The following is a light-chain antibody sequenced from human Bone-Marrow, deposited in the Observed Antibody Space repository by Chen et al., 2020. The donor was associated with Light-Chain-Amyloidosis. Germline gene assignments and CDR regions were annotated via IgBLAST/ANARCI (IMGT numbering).Light chain of an antibody. CDR1: DLPTKY. CDR3: QSADSSGTYEVI. Sequence: SYELTQPPSVSVSPGQTARIPCSGDDLPTKYAYWYQQKPGQAPVLVIHRDTERPSGISERFSGSSSGTKATLTIRGVQAEDEADYHCQSADSSGTYEVIFGGGTKLTVL. CDR2: RDT. J-gene: IGLJ2*01. V-gene: IGLV3-25*03.